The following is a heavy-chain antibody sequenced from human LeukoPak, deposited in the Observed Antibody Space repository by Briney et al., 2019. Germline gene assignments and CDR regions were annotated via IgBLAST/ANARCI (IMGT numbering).Heavy chain of an antibody. CDR3: ARRVADRGGCGDYVSANAFDI. CDR1: GFTFSDYY. CDR2: ISSSSSYT. J-gene: IGHJ3*02. D-gene: IGHD4-17*01. Sequence: GGSLRLSCAASGFTFSDYYMSWIRQAPGKGLEWVSYISSSSSYTNYADSVKGRFTISRDNAKNSLYLQMNSLRAEDTAVYYCARRVADRGGCGDYVSANAFDIWGQGTMVTVSS. V-gene: IGHV3-11*06.